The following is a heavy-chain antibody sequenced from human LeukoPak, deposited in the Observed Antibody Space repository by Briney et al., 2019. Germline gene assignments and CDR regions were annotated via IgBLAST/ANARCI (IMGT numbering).Heavy chain of an antibody. V-gene: IGHV5-51*01. Sequence: GASLKISTEASGYSFTNYWIGWVRQIPEKGLEWMGSIYLDYSESKYSPPFQGQVTISAEKSTSTTYLQWSSLKASDTAMYYCARARDSSGYYYLIWGQGTLVTVSS. CDR3: ARARDSSGYYYLI. CDR1: GYSFTNYW. D-gene: IGHD3-22*01. J-gene: IGHJ4*02. CDR2: IYLDYSES.